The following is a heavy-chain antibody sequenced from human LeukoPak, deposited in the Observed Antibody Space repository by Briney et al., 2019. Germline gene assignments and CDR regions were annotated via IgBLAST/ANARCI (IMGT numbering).Heavy chain of an antibody. D-gene: IGHD6-13*01. V-gene: IGHV1-2*02. Sequence: ASVKVSCRTSGHTFTDFLVLWVRQAPGQGLEWLGWISPKSGGTNYAQKFRGRVTMTRDTSISTVYMELSRLTSDDTAVYFCATSAPAGFADFWGQGTLVTVSS. CDR3: ATSAPAGFADF. CDR2: ISPKSGGT. CDR1: GHTFTDFL. J-gene: IGHJ4*02.